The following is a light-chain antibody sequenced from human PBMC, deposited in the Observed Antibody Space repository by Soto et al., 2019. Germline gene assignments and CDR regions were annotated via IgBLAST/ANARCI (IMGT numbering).Light chain of an antibody. V-gene: IGLV2-14*01. J-gene: IGLJ1*01. CDR1: SSDVGGYNY. CDR2: EVS. CDR3: SSYTSSRAHV. Sequence: QSVLTQPASVSGSPGQSITISCTGTSSDVGGYNYVSWYQQQSGKAPKLMIHEVSNRPSGVSNRFSGSESGNTASLTISGLQAEDEADYYCSSYTSSRAHVFGIGTKVTLL.